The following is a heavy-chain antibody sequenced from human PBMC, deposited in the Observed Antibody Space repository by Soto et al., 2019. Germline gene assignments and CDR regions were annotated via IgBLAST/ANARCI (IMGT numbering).Heavy chain of an antibody. Sequence: EVQLLESGGGLVQPGGSLRLSCAASGFTFSSYAMSWVRQAPGKGLEWVSAISGSGGSTYYADSVKGRFTISGDNSKNTLYLQMNSLRAEDTAVYYCAKEEKDIVVVVAASSFDYWGQGTLVTVSS. CDR2: ISGSGGST. CDR3: AKEEKDIVVVVAASSFDY. CDR1: GFTFSSYA. J-gene: IGHJ4*02. V-gene: IGHV3-23*01. D-gene: IGHD2-15*01.